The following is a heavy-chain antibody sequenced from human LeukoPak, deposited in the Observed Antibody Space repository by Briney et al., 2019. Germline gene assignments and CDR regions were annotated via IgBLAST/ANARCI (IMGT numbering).Heavy chain of an antibody. D-gene: IGHD3-9*01. CDR1: GFTFSSYS. CDR2: ISCSSSYI. J-gene: IGHJ4*02. CDR3: ARDAVSDILTGYYPYYFDY. V-gene: IGHV3-21*01. Sequence: PGGSLRLSCAASGFTFSSYSMNWVRQPPGKGLEWVSSISCSSSYIYYADPGKGRFTISRDNAKNSLYLQMNSLRAEDTAVYYCARDAVSDILTGYYPYYFDYWGQGTLVTVSS.